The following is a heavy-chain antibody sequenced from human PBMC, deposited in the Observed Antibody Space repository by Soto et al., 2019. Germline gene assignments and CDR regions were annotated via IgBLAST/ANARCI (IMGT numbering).Heavy chain of an antibody. CDR1: AATLSYYG. CDR3: AAGDSSDTGDH. Sequence: VNVSCKASAATLSYYGVSRVRQVPGKGREWMGGTTAILGTRDYAQKFQGRMTTTSDESTTTTYMELNSLTSDDTAVYYCAAGDSSDTGDHWGQGTLVTVSS. V-gene: IGHV1-69*01. CDR2: TTAILGTR. J-gene: IGHJ4*02. D-gene: IGHD5-18*01.